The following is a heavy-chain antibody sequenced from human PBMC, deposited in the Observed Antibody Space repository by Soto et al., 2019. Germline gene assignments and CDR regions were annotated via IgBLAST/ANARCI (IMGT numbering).Heavy chain of an antibody. CDR3: ARSMVRGVIITTGYGMDV. V-gene: IGHV4-39*01. CDR1: GGSISSSSYY. J-gene: IGHJ6*02. Sequence: QLQLQESGPGLVKPSETLSLTCTVSGGSISSSSYYWGWIRQPPGKGLEWIGSIYYSGSTYYNPSRKSRVTISVDTSKNQFSLKLSSVTAADTAVYYCARSMVRGVIITTGYGMDVWGQGTTVTVSS. D-gene: IGHD3-10*01. CDR2: IYYSGST.